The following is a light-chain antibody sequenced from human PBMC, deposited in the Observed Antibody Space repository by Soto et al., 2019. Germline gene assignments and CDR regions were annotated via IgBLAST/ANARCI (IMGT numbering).Light chain of an antibody. CDR3: QSYDSSLSGSNVV. CDR2: GNS. CDR1: SSNIGAGYD. Sequence: QSVLTQPPSVSGAPGQRVTISCTGSSSNIGAGYDVHWYQQLPGTAPKLLIYGNSNRPSGVPDQFSGSKSGTSASLAITGLQAEDEADYYCQSYDSSLSGSNVVFGGGTSSPS. J-gene: IGLJ2*01. V-gene: IGLV1-40*01.